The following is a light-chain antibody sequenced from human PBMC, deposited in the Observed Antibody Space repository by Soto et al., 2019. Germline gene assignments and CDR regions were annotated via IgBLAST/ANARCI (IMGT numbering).Light chain of an antibody. J-gene: IGLJ2*01. CDR3: AAWYDGLSGVV. V-gene: IGLV1-47*01. Sequence: QSVLTQPPSASGTPGQRVTISCSGSSSNIGSNYVYWYQQLPGTAHKLLIYRNNQRPSVVPDRLSGSKSGTSASLAISGLRSEDEADYDGAAWYDGLSGVVFGGGTKGTVL. CDR2: RNN. CDR1: SSNIGSNY.